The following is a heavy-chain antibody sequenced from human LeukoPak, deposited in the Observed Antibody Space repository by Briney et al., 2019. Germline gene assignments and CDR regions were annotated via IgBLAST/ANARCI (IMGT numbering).Heavy chain of an antibody. J-gene: IGHJ4*02. CDR2: IYYSGST. V-gene: IGHV4-39*01. CDR1: GGSISSSSYY. D-gene: IGHD2-2*01. CDR3: ASLYCSSTSCFSPYYFDY. Sequence: PSETPSLTCTVSGGSISSSSYYWGWIRQPPGKGLEWIGSIYYSGSTYYNPSLKSRVTISVDTSKNQFSLKLSSVTAADTAVYYCASLYCSSTSCFSPYYFDYWGQGTLVTVSS.